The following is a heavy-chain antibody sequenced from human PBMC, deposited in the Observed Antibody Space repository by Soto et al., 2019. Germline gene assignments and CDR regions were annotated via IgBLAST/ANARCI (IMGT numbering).Heavy chain of an antibody. CDR3: ARAPPTPFWYCDL. J-gene: IGHJ2*01. CDR2: IIPILGIA. V-gene: IGHV1-69*02. CDR1: GGTFSSYT. D-gene: IGHD2-15*01. Sequence: QVLLMQSGAEVKKPGSSVKVSCKASGGTFSSYTISWVRQAPGQGLEWMGRIIPILGIANYAQKFQGRVTITADKSTSTAYMELSSLRSEDTAVYYCARAPPTPFWYCDLWGRRTLVTVSS.